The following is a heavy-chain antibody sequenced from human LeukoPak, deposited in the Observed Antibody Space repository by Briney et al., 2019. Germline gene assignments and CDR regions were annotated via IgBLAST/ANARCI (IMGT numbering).Heavy chain of an antibody. CDR3: ARGGVWLREVDY. CDR1: GGSISSGDYY. D-gene: IGHD5-18*01. Sequence: SQTLSLTCTVSGGSISSGDYYWSWIRQPPGKGLEWIGYIYYIGSTYYNPSLKSRVTISVDTSKDQFSLKLSSVTAADTAVYYCARGGVWLREVDYWGQGTLVTVSS. CDR2: IYYIGST. V-gene: IGHV4-30-4*01. J-gene: IGHJ4*02.